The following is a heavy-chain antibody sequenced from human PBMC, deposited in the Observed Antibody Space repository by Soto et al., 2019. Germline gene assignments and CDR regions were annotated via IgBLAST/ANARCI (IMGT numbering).Heavy chain of an antibody. CDR3: ARDGEAQTPYYYYGMDV. V-gene: IGHV3-66*01. CDR2: IYSGGST. J-gene: IGHJ6*02. D-gene: IGHD3-10*01. Sequence: PGGSLRLSCAASGFTVSSNYMSWVRQAPGKGLEWVSVIYSGGSTYYADSVKGRFTISRDNSKNTLYLQMNSLRAEDTAVYYCARDGEAQTPYYYYGMDVWGQGTTVTVSS. CDR1: GFTVSSNY.